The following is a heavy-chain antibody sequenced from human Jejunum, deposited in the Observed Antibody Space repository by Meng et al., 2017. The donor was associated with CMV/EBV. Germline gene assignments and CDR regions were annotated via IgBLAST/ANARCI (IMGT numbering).Heavy chain of an antibody. V-gene: IGHV3-20*03. CDR2: INWNGGST. J-gene: IGHJ6*02. Sequence: GFKFDDYGFNWVRQGPGKGLEWVCGINWNGGSTGYVDSVKGRFTISRDNAKNSLYLQMNSLRAEDTALYYCARVYSRGFVYHMDVWGQGTTVTVSS. D-gene: IGHD3-22*01. CDR3: ARVYSRGFVYHMDV. CDR1: GFKFDDYG.